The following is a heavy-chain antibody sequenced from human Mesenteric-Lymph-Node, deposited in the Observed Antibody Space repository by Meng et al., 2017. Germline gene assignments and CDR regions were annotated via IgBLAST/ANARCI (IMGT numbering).Heavy chain of an antibody. D-gene: IGHD1-20*01. V-gene: IGHV1-18*01. CDR3: ARDKYNWNDLSY. J-gene: IGHJ4*02. CDR1: GYTFTSYG. CDR2: ISAYNGNT. Sequence: ASVKVSCKASGYTFTSYGISWVGQAPGQGLEWMGWISAYNGNTNYAQKLQGRVTMTTDTSTSTAYMELRSLRSDDTAVYYCARDKYNWNDLSYWGQGTLVTVSS.